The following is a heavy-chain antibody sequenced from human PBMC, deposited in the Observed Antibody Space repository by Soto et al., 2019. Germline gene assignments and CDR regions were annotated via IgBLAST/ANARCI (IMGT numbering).Heavy chain of an antibody. Sequence: WTWIRQSPGKGLEWIGYIHFSGSVLYNPSFKSRPTISVDTSKNQFSLHLRSVTAADTAVYFCAREDGGGVRDYYGLDVWGQGTTVTVSS. CDR3: AREDGGGVRDYYGLDV. D-gene: IGHD2-8*01. V-gene: IGHV4-30-4*08. J-gene: IGHJ6*02. CDR2: IHFSGSV.